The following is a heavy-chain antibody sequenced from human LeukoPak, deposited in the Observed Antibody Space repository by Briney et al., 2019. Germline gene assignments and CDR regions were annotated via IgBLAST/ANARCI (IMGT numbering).Heavy chain of an antibody. Sequence: PGGSLRLSCAASGFTVSSNYMSWVRQAPGKGLEWVSVIYSGGSTYYADSVKGRFTISRDNSKNTLYLQMNSLRAEDTAVYYCARARSSTRGNDYWGQGTLVTVSS. CDR2: IYSGGST. V-gene: IGHV3-66*02. CDR1: GFTVSSNY. CDR3: ARARSSTRGNDY. J-gene: IGHJ4*02. D-gene: IGHD2-2*01.